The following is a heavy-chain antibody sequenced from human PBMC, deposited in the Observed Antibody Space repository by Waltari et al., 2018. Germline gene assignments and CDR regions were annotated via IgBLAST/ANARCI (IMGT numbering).Heavy chain of an antibody. Sequence: QVQLQESGPGLVKPSQTLSLTCTVSGGSISSGGYYWSWIRQHPGKGLEWIGYIYYSGSTNYNPSLKSLVTISVDTSKNQFALKLSSVTAADTAVYYCAANDIQGAFDIWGQGTMVTVSS. CDR1: GGSISSGGYY. D-gene: IGHD1-1*01. CDR3: AANDIQGAFDI. CDR2: IYYSGST. J-gene: IGHJ3*02. V-gene: IGHV4-31*01.